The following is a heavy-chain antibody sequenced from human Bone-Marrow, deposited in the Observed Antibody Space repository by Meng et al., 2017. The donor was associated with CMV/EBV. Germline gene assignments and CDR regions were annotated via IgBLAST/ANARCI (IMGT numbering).Heavy chain of an antibody. CDR2: MNPNSGNT. CDR1: GYTFTSYD. V-gene: IGHV1-8*01. D-gene: IGHD2-2*02. J-gene: IGHJ6*02. CDR3: ARGDCSSTSCYSNYYYGMDV. Sequence: ASVKVSCKASGYTFTSYDINWVRQATGQGLEWMGWMNPNSGNTGYAQKFQGRVTMTRNTSISTAYMELSSLRSEDTAVYYCARGDCSSTSCYSNYYYGMDVWGQGNTVTVAS.